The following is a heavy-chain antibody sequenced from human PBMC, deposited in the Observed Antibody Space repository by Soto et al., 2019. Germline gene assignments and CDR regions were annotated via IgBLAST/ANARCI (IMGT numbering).Heavy chain of an antibody. D-gene: IGHD3-22*01. CDR3: ARGDHYDSSGFPSDY. Sequence: ASVKVSCKASGYTFTSYGISWVRRAPGQGLEWMGWISAYNGNTNYAQKLQGRVTMTTDTSTSTAYMELRSLRSDDTAVYYCARGDHYDSSGFPSDYWGQGTLVTVSS. J-gene: IGHJ4*02. CDR1: GYTFTSYG. CDR2: ISAYNGNT. V-gene: IGHV1-18*01.